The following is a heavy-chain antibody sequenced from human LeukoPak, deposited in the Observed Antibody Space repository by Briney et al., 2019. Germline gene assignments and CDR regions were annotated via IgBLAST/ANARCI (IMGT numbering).Heavy chain of an antibody. CDR3: ASPPADYYDSRDYFDY. Sequence: SVTVSCTASGGTFSSYVISWVRQAPGQGLEWMGRIIPILGIANYAQKFQGRVTITADKSTSTAYMELSGLRSEDTAVYYCASPPADYYDSRDYFDYWGQGTLVTVSS. V-gene: IGHV1-69*04. J-gene: IGHJ4*02. CDR1: GGTFSSYV. CDR2: IIPILGIA. D-gene: IGHD3-22*01.